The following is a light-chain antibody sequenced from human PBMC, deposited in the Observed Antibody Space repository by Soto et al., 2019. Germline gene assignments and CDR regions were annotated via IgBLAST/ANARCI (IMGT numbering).Light chain of an antibody. CDR2: DAS. CDR3: QQSFSNPLT. Sequence: DIQMTQSPSTLSASVGDRVTVTCRASQSISRWLAWYPQKPGKAPKLLIYDASNLESGVPSRFSGRGSGTEFSLTISDLQPEDFASYYCQQSFSNPLTFGGGTKVDIK. V-gene: IGKV1-5*01. CDR1: QSISRW. J-gene: IGKJ4*01.